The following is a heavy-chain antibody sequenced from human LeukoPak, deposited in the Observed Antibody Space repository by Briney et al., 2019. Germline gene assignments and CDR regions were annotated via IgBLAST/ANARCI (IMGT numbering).Heavy chain of an antibody. J-gene: IGHJ3*02. CDR1: GGSISSYY. V-gene: IGHV4-4*07. D-gene: IGHD4-17*01. CDR3: ARATTVTTSRDAFDI. CDR2: IYSRGT. Sequence: SETLSLTCTVSGGSISSYYLSWIRQPAGKGLEWIGRIYSRGTTYNPSLKDRVTMSADTSRNHVSLTLNSVTAADTAVYYCARATTVTTSRDAFDIWGQGTMVTVSS.